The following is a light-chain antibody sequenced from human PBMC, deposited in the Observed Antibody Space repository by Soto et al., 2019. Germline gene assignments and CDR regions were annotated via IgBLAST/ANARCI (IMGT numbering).Light chain of an antibody. Sequence: EIVMTQSPATLSVSPGERATLSCRASQSVGSKLAWYQQKPGQAPRLLIYGASTRAYGIPARFSGSGSGAGFPLTISSLQSEDFAGYYCKQYNNWQPLTFGRGTKVDIK. V-gene: IGKV3-15*01. J-gene: IGKJ4*01. CDR2: GAS. CDR1: QSVGSK. CDR3: KQYNNWQPLT.